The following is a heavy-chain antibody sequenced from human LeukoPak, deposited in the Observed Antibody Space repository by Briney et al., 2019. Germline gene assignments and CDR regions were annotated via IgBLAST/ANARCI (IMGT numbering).Heavy chain of an antibody. Sequence: GWALTLSCPASGFTFIRCELSWVRQAPAKGLEWVSYISRSGSIIYYAGSLKVRFINSRDSAKNSLYVQMNSLRAEDTAVYYCARHDYHSNSDDFDVWGQGTMVTVSS. CDR2: ISRSGSII. J-gene: IGHJ3*01. D-gene: IGHD4-23*01. V-gene: IGHV3-48*03. CDR3: ARHDYHSNSDDFDV. CDR1: GFTFIRCE.